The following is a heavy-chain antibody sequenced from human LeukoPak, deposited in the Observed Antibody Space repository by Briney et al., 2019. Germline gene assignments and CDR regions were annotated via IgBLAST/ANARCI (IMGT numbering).Heavy chain of an antibody. Sequence: SETLSLTCAVYGGSFSGYYWSWIRQPPGKGLEWIGEINHSGSTNYNPSLKSRVTISVDASKSQFSLKLSSVTAADTAVYYCARELRYCSSTSCYTTPFDYWGQGTLVTASS. V-gene: IGHV4-34*01. CDR1: GGSFSGYY. D-gene: IGHD2-2*02. CDR3: ARELRYCSSTSCYTTPFDY. CDR2: INHSGST. J-gene: IGHJ4*02.